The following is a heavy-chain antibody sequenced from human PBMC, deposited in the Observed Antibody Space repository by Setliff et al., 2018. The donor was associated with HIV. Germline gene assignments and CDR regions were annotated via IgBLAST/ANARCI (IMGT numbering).Heavy chain of an antibody. CDR1: GGSFSGYY. Sequence: PSETLSLTCAVYGGSFSGYYWSWIRQPPGKGLEWIGEINHSGSTNCNPSLKSRVTISVDTSKNQFSPKLSSVTAADTAVYYCARGGSDPYYSGSSGPYPPGYWGQGTLVTVSS. J-gene: IGHJ4*02. CDR2: INHSGST. V-gene: IGHV4-34*01. D-gene: IGHD3-22*01. CDR3: ARGGSDPYYSGSSGPYPPGY.